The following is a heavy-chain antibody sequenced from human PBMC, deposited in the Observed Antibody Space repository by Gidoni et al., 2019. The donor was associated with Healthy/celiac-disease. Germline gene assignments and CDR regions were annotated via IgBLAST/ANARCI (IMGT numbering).Heavy chain of an antibody. CDR2: MNPNSGNT. J-gene: IGHJ5*02. Sequence: QVQLVQSGAEVKKPGASVKVSCKASGYTFTSYDINWVRQATGQGLEWMGWMNPNSGNTGYAQKFQGRVTMTRNTSISTAYMELSSLRSEDTAVYYCARVRVNFRVYSGLRQFDPWGQGTLVTVSS. CDR3: ARVRVNFRVYSGLRQFDP. CDR1: GYTFTSYD. D-gene: IGHD5-12*01. V-gene: IGHV1-8*01.